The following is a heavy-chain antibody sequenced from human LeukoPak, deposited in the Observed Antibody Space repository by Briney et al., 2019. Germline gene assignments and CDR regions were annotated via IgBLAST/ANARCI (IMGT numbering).Heavy chain of an antibody. Sequence: WASVKVSCKTSGYSFTDYYIHWVRQAPGQGLEWVGWINPDSGGTKYAQKFQGRVTMTRDTSISTAYMELSRLRSDDTAVHYCARDAIVRDYSYSDYWGQGTLVTVSS. D-gene: IGHD4-11*01. J-gene: IGHJ4*02. V-gene: IGHV1-2*02. CDR2: INPDSGGT. CDR1: GYSFTDYY. CDR3: ARDAIVRDYSYSDY.